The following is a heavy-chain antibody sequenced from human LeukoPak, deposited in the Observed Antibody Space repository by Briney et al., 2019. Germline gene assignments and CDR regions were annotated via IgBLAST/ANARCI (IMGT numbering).Heavy chain of an antibody. CDR3: VAGSGWRFDY. D-gene: IGHD6-19*01. CDR2: IKQDGSEK. J-gene: IGHJ4*02. V-gene: IGHV3-7*01. CDR1: GFTFSSFD. Sequence: GSLRLSCAASGFTFSSFDMSWVRQAPGKGLEWVANIKQDGSEKNYVDSVKGRFTISRDNAKNSLYLQMNSLRVEDTAVYYCVAGSGWRFDYWGQGTLVTVSS.